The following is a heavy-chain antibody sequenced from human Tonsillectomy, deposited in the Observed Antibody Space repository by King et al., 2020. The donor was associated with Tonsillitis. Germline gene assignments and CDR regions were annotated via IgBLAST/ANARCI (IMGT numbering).Heavy chain of an antibody. V-gene: IGHV4-31*03. Sequence: QLQESGPGLVKPSQTLSLTCTVSGGSISSDGYFWSWIRQHPGKGLEWIGYIYFIGDTYYNPSLKSRVIISVDTSKNQFSLKLNSVTAAATAVYYCARGGSHYGLDVWGQGTTVIVSS. D-gene: IGHD1-26*01. CDR2: IYFIGDT. CDR3: ARGGSHYGLDV. J-gene: IGHJ6*02. CDR1: GGSISSDGYF.